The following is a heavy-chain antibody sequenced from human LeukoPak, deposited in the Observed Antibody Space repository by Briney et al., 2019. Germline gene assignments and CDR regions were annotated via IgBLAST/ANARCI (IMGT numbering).Heavy chain of an antibody. CDR2: INPNSGGT. D-gene: IGHD2-8*01. J-gene: IGHJ4*02. CDR1: GYTFTGYY. V-gene: IGHV1-2*02. Sequence: ASVKVSCKASGYTFTGYYMHWVRQAPGQGLEWMGWINPNSGGTNYAQKFQGRVTMTGDTSISTAYMELSRLRSDDTAVYYCARDGGNILMVYGTFDYWGQGTLVTVSS. CDR3: ARDGGNILMVYGTFDY.